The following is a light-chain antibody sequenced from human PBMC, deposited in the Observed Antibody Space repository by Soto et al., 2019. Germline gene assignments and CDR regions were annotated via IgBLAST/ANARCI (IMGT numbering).Light chain of an antibody. CDR2: DVT. CDR1: RSDVGGYNF. Sequence: QSALTQPASVSGSPGQSITISCTGTRSDVGGYNFVSWYQQHPGKVPKLLIYDVTHRPSGVSNRFSASKSANTASLTISGLHAEDEADYYCSSYTSTNTLVFGGGTQLTVL. V-gene: IGLV2-14*01. J-gene: IGLJ2*01. CDR3: SSYTSTNTLV.